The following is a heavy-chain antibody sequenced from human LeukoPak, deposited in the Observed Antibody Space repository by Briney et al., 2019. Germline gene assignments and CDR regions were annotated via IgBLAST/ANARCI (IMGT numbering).Heavy chain of an antibody. V-gene: IGHV3-64*01. D-gene: IGHD1-26*01. J-gene: IGHJ4*02. CDR1: GFTFSSYA. CDR2: ISSNGGST. Sequence: PGGSLRLSCATSGFTFSSYAMHWVRQAPGKGLEYVSAISSNGGSTYYANSVKGRFTISRDNSKNTLYLQMGSLRAEDMAVYYCARVVGATRTHFDYWGQGTLVTVSS. CDR3: ARVVGATRTHFDY.